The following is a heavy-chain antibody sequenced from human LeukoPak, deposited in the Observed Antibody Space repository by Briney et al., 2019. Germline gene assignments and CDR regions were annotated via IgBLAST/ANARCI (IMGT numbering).Heavy chain of an antibody. CDR1: GFTVSSNY. Sequence: GGSLRLSCAASGFTVSSNYMSWVRQAPGKGLEWVSVIYSGGSTYYADSVKGRFTISRDKSKNTLYLQMNSLRAEDTAVYYCARVQGHTMVREYYFDYWGQGTLVTVSS. CDR3: ARVQGHTMVREYYFDY. CDR2: IYSGGST. V-gene: IGHV3-53*01. D-gene: IGHD3-10*01. J-gene: IGHJ4*02.